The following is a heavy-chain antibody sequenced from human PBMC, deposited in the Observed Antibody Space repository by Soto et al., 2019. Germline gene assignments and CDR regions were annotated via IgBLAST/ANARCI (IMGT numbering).Heavy chain of an antibody. D-gene: IGHD3-9*01. CDR3: ARDSSETQYYDSLTGPFPQHLKFDP. CDR1: GFSVNIYS. V-gene: IGHV3-21*01. J-gene: IGHJ5*02. Sequence: GSLRVCCAASGFSVNIYSMNWVRQAPGRGLEWVSSITSSISSRTYKYYADSVKGRFTISRDDAKKSLYLQMNRLRVEDTALYYCARDSSETQYYDSLTGPFPQHLKFDPWGQGTLVTVSS. CDR2: ITSSISSRTYK.